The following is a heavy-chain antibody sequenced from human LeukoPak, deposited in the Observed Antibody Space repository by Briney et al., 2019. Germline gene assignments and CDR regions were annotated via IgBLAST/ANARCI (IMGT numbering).Heavy chain of an antibody. CDR1: GFTFSSYS. J-gene: IGHJ4*02. V-gene: IGHV3-21*01. CDR3: ARTRVGVVIDYFDY. Sequence: GGSLRLPCAASGFTFSSYSMNWVRQAPGEGLEWVSSISYSSGYIYYADSVKGRFTISRDNAKNSLYLQMNSLRAEDTAVFYCARTRVGVVIDYFDYWGQGTLVTVSS. D-gene: IGHD3-3*01. CDR2: ISYSSGYI.